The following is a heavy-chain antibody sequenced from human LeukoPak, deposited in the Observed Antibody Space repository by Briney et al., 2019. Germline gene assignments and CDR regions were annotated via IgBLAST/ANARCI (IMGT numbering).Heavy chain of an antibody. Sequence: GESLKISCKGSGYSFTSYWIGWVRQMPGKGLEWMGIIYPGGSDTRYSPSFQGQVTISADKSISTAYLQWSSLKASDTAMYYCARQGYSSGWYGSDDAFDIWGQGTMVTVSS. CDR1: GYSFTSYW. CDR2: IYPGGSDT. D-gene: IGHD6-19*01. CDR3: ARQGYSSGWYGSDDAFDI. V-gene: IGHV5-51*01. J-gene: IGHJ3*02.